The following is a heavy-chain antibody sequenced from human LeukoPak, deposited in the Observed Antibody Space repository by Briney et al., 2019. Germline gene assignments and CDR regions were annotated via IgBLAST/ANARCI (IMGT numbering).Heavy chain of an antibody. CDR3: ARGGGWLRSGAWFDP. J-gene: IGHJ5*02. CDR2: INHSGST. CDR1: GGSFSGDY. V-gene: IGHV4-34*01. D-gene: IGHD5-12*01. Sequence: SETLSLTCAVYGGSFSGDYWSWIRQPPGKGLEWIGEINHSGSTNYNPSLKSRVTISVDTSKNQFSLKLSSVTAADTAVYYCARGGGWLRSGAWFDPWGQGTLVTVSS.